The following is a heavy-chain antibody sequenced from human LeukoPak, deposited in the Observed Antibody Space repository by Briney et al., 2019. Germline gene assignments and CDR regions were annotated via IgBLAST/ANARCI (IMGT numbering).Heavy chain of an antibody. D-gene: IGHD1-14*01. V-gene: IGHV1-2*02. CDR2: INPNIGAT. CDR3: ARGQLTDDLAY. J-gene: IGHJ4*02. Sequence: ASVKVSRKASGYTFTGYFMHWVRQAPGQGLEWIGWINPNIGATKYARKFQGRVTMTRDTSISTAYMEVSRLRSDDTAVYYCARGQLTDDLAYWGQGTLVTVSS. CDR1: GYTFTGYF.